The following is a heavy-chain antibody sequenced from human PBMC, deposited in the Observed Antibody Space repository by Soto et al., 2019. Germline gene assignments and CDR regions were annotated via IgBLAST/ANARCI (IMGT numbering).Heavy chain of an antibody. V-gene: IGHV3-30*18. D-gene: IGHD3-10*01. J-gene: IGHJ4*02. CDR2: ISYDGSNK. CDR3: AKLVLLWFGEFDYFDY. CDR1: GFTFSSYG. Sequence: GGSLRLSCAASGFTFSSYGMHWVRQAPGKGLEWVAVISYDGSNKYYADSVKGRFTISRDNSKNTLYLQMNSLRAEDTAVYYCAKLVLLWFGEFDYFDYWGQGTLVTVSS.